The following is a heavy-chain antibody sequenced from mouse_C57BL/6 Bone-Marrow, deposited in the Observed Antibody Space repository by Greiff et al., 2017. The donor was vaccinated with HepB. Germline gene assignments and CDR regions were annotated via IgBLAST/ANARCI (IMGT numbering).Heavy chain of an antibody. Sequence: VQGVESGTELVKPGASVKLSCKASGYTFTSYWMHWVKQRPGQGLEWIGNINPSNGGTNYNEKFKSKATLTVDKSSSTAYMQLSSLTSEDSAVYYCARGDYLPWFAYWGQGTLVTVSA. J-gene: IGHJ3*01. CDR2: INPSNGGT. D-gene: IGHD2-4*01. CDR3: ARGDYLPWFAY. CDR1: GYTFTSYW. V-gene: IGHV1-53*01.